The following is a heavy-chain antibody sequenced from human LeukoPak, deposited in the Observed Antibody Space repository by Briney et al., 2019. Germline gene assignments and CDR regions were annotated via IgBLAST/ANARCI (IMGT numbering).Heavy chain of an antibody. CDR3: ARQRVPAATYYFDY. D-gene: IGHD2-2*01. CDR1: GGTFSSYA. CDR2: IIPIFGTA. Sequence: SVKVSCKASGGTFSSYAISWVRPAPGQGLEWMGGIIPIFGTANYAQKFQGRVTITADESTSTAYMELSSLRSEDTAVYYCARQRVPAATYYFDYWGQGTLLTVSS. J-gene: IGHJ4*02. V-gene: IGHV1-69*01.